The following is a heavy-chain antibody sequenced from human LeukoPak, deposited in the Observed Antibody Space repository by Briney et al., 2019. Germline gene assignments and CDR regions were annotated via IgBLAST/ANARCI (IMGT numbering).Heavy chain of an antibody. Sequence: GGAVRLSCAASGFTFSSYAMSWVRQAPGKGLEWVSAINRRGGNSYYADSVKGRFTISRDNPKNRLYLQMNSLRAEDTAVYYCASVSRSWSFDYWGQGTLVTVS. CDR1: GFTFSSYA. D-gene: IGHD6-13*01. V-gene: IGHV3-23*01. J-gene: IGHJ4*02. CDR2: INRRGGNS. CDR3: ASVSRSWSFDY.